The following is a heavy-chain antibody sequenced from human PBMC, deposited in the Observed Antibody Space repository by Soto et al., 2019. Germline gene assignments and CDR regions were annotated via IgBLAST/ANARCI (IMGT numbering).Heavy chain of an antibody. D-gene: IGHD4-17*01. CDR3: ANSYGDYVSY. V-gene: IGHV4-39*01. J-gene: IGHJ4*02. CDR2: IYYSGST. CDR1: GGSISSSTYY. Sequence: SETLSLTCTVSGGSISSSTYYWGWIRQPPGKGLEWIGSIYYSGSTYYNPSLKSRVTISVDTSKNQFSLKLSSVTAADTAVYYCANSYGDYVSYWGQGTLVTRLL.